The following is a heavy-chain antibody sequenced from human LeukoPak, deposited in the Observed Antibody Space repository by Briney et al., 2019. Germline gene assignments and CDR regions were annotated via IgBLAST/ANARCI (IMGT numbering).Heavy chain of an antibody. CDR2: IRSKAYGGTT. V-gene: IGHV3-49*03. CDR1: GFTFGDYA. J-gene: IGHJ4*02. CDR3: TRAQILGDCYSDY. Sequence: PGRSLRVSCTASGFTFGDYAMSWFRQAPGKGLEWVGFIRSKAYGGTTEYAASVKGRFTISRDDSKSIAYLQMNSLKTEDTAVYYCTRAQILGDCYSDYWGQGTLVTVSS. D-gene: IGHD2-21*02.